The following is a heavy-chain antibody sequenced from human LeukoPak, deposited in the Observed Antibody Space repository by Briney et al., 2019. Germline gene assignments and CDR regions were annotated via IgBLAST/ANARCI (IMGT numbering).Heavy chain of an antibody. CDR1: RFTVSSNY. CDR2: IYTDSTT. D-gene: IGHD1-26*01. J-gene: IGHJ6*02. V-gene: IGHV3-66*01. Sequence: GSLRLSCAASRFTVSSNYMSWVRQAPGKGLQWVSVIYTDSTTYYANSVKGRFTISRDNSKNTLYLQMNSLRADDTAVYYCAKSPGSYSFYSYMDVWGQGTTVTVSS. CDR3: AKSPGSYSFYSYMDV.